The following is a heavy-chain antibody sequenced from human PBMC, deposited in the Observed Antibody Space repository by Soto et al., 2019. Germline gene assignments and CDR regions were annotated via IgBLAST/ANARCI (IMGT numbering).Heavy chain of an antibody. CDR3: ARHDRIGQWRLPYGMDV. CDR1: GYSFTSYW. Sequence: PGESLKISCKGSGYSFTSYWIGWVRQMPGKGLEWMGIIYPGDSDTRYSPSFQGQVTISADKSISTAYLQWSSLKASDTAMYYCARHDRIGQWRLPYGMDVWGQGTTVTVSS. CDR2: IYPGDSDT. D-gene: IGHD6-19*01. J-gene: IGHJ6*02. V-gene: IGHV5-51*01.